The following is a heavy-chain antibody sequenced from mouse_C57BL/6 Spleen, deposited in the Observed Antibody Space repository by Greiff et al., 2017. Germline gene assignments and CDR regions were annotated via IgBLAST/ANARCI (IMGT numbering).Heavy chain of an antibody. Sequence: VQLQQSGAELVRPGASVTLSCKASGYTFTDYEMHWVKQTPVHGLEWIGAIDPETGGTAYNQKFKGKAILTADKSSSTAYMELRSLTSEDSAVYYCTRTILQAMDYWGQGTSVTVSS. J-gene: IGHJ4*01. V-gene: IGHV1-15*01. D-gene: IGHD1-1*01. CDR1: GYTFTDYE. CDR2: IDPETGGT. CDR3: TRTILQAMDY.